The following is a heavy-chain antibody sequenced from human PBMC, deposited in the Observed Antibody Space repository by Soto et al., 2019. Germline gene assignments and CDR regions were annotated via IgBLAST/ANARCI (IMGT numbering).Heavy chain of an antibody. J-gene: IGHJ4*02. CDR2: ISGSGGST. CDR3: AKAXKEYYDSSGFTDYYFDY. D-gene: IGHD3-22*01. V-gene: IGHV3-23*01. Sequence: PGGSLRLSCAASGFTFSSYAMSWVRQAPGKGLERVSAISGSGGSTYYADSVKGRFTISRDNSKNTLYLQMNSLRAEDTAVYYCAKAXKEYYDSSGFTDYYFDYWGQGTLVTVSS. CDR1: GFTFSSYA.